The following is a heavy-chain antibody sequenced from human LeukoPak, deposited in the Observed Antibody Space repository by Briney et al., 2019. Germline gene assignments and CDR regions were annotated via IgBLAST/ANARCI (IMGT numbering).Heavy chain of an antibody. J-gene: IGHJ4*02. CDR1: GGSFSDYY. D-gene: IGHD4-11*01. CDR3: AGSSVIGLDY. Sequence: SETLSLTCAVYGGSFSDYYWSWVRQPPGKGLEWIGEINHRGSTNYNPSLKSRVTISVDTSKNQFSLKLTSVTAADTAVYYCAGSSVIGLDYWGQGTLVIVSS. V-gene: IGHV4-34*01. CDR2: INHRGST.